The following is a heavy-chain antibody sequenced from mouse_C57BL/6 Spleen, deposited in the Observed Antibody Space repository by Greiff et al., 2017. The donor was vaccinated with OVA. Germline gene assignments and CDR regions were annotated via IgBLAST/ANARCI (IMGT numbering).Heavy chain of an antibody. Sequence: EVKLMESGAELVKPGASVKLSCTASGFNIKDYYMHWVKQRTEQGLEWIGRIDPEDGETKYAPKFQGKATITADTSSNTAYLQLSSLTSEDTAVYYCARRTAQVPYAMDYWGQGTSVTVSS. CDR1: GFNIKDYY. D-gene: IGHD3-2*02. CDR2: IDPEDGET. CDR3: ARRTAQVPYAMDY. V-gene: IGHV14-2*01. J-gene: IGHJ4*01.